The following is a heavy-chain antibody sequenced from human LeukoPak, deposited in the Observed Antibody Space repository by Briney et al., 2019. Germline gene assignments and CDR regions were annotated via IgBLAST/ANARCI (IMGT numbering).Heavy chain of an antibody. J-gene: IGHJ4*02. CDR3: ARRGEWFTFDY. CDR2: ITSSSSYI. CDR1: GFTFSRYS. Sequence: GGSLRLSCAASGFTFSRYSMNWVRQAPGKGLEWVSSITSSSSYIYYADSLKGRFTISRDNSKNTLYLQMNSLRAEDTAVYYCARRGEWFTFDYWGQGTLVTVSS. D-gene: IGHD3-10*01. V-gene: IGHV3-21*04.